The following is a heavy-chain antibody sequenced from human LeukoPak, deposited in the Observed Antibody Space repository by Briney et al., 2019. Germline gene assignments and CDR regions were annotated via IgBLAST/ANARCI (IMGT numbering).Heavy chain of an antibody. CDR2: IYTSGST. Sequence: SETLSLTCTVSGGSISSYYWSWIRQPAGKGLEWIGRIYTSGSTNYNPSLKSRVTMSVDTSKNQFSLKLSSVTAADTAVYYCARHAPGEMVGRSAFDIWGQGTMVTVSS. V-gene: IGHV4-4*07. CDR3: ARHAPGEMVGRSAFDI. D-gene: IGHD5-24*01. J-gene: IGHJ3*02. CDR1: GGSISSYY.